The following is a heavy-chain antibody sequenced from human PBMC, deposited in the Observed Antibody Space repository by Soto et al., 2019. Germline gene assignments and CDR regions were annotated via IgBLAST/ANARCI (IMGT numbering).Heavy chain of an antibody. CDR1: GFTFSEYS. J-gene: IGHJ5*02. CDR2: ISSDGDIT. CDR3: VKVSTFYDILTGYYSTNFFDP. Sequence: LRLSCSASGFTFSEYSMHWVRQAPGKGLQYVSTISSDGDITYYADSVKGRFTISRDNSKNTLYLQMNSLRPEDTAVYYCVKVSTFYDILTGYYSTNFFDPWGQGALVTVSS. D-gene: IGHD3-9*01. V-gene: IGHV3-64D*06.